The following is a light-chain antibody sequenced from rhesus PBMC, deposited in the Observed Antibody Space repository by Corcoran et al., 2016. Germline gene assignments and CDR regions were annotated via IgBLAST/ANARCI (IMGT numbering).Light chain of an antibody. CDR3: QKYDSFPFI. CDR2: VAS. V-gene: IGKV3-53*02. Sequence: QVILTQSPVSLSLSPGERATLSCRASQTVTNSLAWYQQKLGQPPKLLSYVASRRATGIPDRFSGSESGTEFTLTISSLEPEYFAVYYCQKYDSFPFIFGPGTKLDIK. CDR1: QTVTNS. J-gene: IGKJ3*01.